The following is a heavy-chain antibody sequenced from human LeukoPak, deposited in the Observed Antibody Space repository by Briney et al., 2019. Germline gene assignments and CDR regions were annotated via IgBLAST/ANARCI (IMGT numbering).Heavy chain of an antibody. CDR1: GFTFSSYA. CDR2: IRYDGGNM. CDR3: SKENVNTAMIGEGFDF. V-gene: IGHV3-30*02. J-gene: IGHJ4*02. D-gene: IGHD5-18*01. Sequence: GGSLRLSCAASGFTFSSYAMNWVRQAPGKGLEWVAFIRYDGGNMYYADSVKGRFTISRDNPKNTLYLQMNSLRAEDTAVYYCSKENVNTAMIGEGFDFWGQGTLVTVSS.